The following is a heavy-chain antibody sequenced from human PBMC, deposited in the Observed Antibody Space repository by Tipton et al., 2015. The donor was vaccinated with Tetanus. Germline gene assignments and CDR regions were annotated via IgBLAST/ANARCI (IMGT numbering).Heavy chain of an antibody. CDR2: IYYTERT. D-gene: IGHD4-17*01. Sequence: TLSLTCTVSGASINAGGYLWTWVRQRPGKGLEWIGNIYYTERTSYNPSLDSRVTISLDTSKNRFSLKLTSVTAADAAVYYCARPSTTVTPRAFDVWGQGTMVTVSS. V-gene: IGHV4-30-4*08. CDR1: GASINAGGYL. CDR3: ARPSTTVTPRAFDV. J-gene: IGHJ3*01.